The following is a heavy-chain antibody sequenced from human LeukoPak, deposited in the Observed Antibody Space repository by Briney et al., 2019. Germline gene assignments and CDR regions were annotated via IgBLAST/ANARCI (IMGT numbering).Heavy chain of an antibody. CDR1: GFTFSSYW. D-gene: IGHD3-10*01. Sequence: GGSLRLSCAASGFTFSSYWMHWVRQAPGKGLVWVSRINTAGSSTDYADSVKGRFTISRDSAKNTLYLQMNSLRAEDTAVYYCTREGTNDAFDIWGQGTVVIVSS. V-gene: IGHV3-74*01. CDR2: INTAGSST. CDR3: TREGTNDAFDI. J-gene: IGHJ3*02.